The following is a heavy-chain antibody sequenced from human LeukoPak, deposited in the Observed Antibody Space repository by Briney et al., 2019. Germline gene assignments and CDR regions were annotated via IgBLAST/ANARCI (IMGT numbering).Heavy chain of an antibody. CDR1: GFTVSSNY. J-gene: IGHJ4*02. D-gene: IGHD6-19*01. CDR3: AREIVSAVAGNFDY. Sequence: AGGSLRLSCAASGFTVSSNYMSWVRQAPGKGLEWVSYISSSGSTRTYADSVKGRFTISRDNAKNSLYLEMNSLRAEDTAVYYCAREIVSAVAGNFDYWGQGTLVTVSS. V-gene: IGHV3-11*04. CDR2: ISSSGSTR.